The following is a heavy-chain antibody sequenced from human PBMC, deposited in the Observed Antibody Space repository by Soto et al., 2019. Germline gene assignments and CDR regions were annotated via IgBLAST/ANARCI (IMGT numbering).Heavy chain of an antibody. CDR3: ARNVREYRYGLYDYYYGMDV. Sequence: GESLKISCKGSGYSFTSYWISWVRQMPGKGLEWMGRIDPSDSYTNYSPSFQGHVTISADKSISTAYLQWSSLKASDTAMYYCARNVREYRYGLYDYYYGMDVWGPGTTVTVSS. V-gene: IGHV5-10-1*01. J-gene: IGHJ6*02. CDR2: IDPSDSYT. D-gene: IGHD5-18*01. CDR1: GYSFTSYW.